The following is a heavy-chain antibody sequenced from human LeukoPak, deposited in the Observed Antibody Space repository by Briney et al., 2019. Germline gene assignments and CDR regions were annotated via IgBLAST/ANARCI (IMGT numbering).Heavy chain of an antibody. J-gene: IGHJ4*02. D-gene: IGHD6-25*01. CDR2: ISYDGSKK. Sequence: GGSLRLSCAASGFTFSSYGMNWVRQAPGKGLEWVAVISYDGSKKYYADSVKGRFTISRDNSKNTLYLQMNSLRAEDTAVYYCGRGVCVSLSGYYFDYWGQGTPV. CDR3: GRGVCVSLSGYYFDY. CDR1: GFTFSSYG. V-gene: IGHV3-30-3*01.